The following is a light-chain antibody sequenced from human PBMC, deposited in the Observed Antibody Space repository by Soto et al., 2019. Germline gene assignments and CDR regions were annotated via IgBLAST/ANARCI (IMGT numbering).Light chain of an antibody. CDR3: SSFTNTRTYV. J-gene: IGLJ1*01. Sequence: QSALTQPASVSGSPGQSITISCTGTSNDVGDDNLVSWYQHHPGKAPKLMIYEVNYRPSGVSNRFSGSKSGNTASLIISGLQAEDEADYYCSSFTNTRTYVFGSGTKVTVL. CDR2: EVN. CDR1: SNDVGDDNL. V-gene: IGLV2-14*01.